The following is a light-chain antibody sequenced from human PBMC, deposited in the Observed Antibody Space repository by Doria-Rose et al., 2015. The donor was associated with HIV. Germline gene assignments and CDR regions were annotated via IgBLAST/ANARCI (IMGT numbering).Light chain of an antibody. J-gene: IGKJ1*01. CDR2: AAS. CDR1: QNINRF. V-gene: IGKV1-39*01. Sequence: DIRLTQSPSSLSASVGDRVTITCRASQNINRFLNLYQQKPGKVPKVLIYAASSLQSGVPSRFSGSGSGTDFTLTISSLQPEDFATYYCQQSFSTPRTFGQGTKVEIK. CDR3: QQSFSTPRT.